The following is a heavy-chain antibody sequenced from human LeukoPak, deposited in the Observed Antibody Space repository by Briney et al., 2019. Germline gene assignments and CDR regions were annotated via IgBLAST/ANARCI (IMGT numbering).Heavy chain of an antibody. CDR2: ISYDGSNK. J-gene: IGHJ4*02. D-gene: IGHD3-10*01. V-gene: IGHV3-30*04. CDR1: GFTFSSYA. CDR3: ASRGHVGSGTYSPYDY. Sequence: PGGSLRLSCAASGFTFSSYAMHWVRQALGKGLEWVAVISYDGSNKYYADSVKGRFTISRDNSRNTVYLQMTSLRAEDTAVYYCASRGHVGSGTYSPYDYWGQGTLVTVSS.